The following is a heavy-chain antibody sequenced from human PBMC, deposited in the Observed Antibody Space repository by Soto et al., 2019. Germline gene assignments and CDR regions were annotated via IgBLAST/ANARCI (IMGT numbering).Heavy chain of an antibody. CDR1: GFTFSGSA. Sequence: GGSLRLSCAASGFTFSGSAMHWVRQASGKGLEWVGRIRSKANSYATAYAASVKGRFTISRDDSKNTAYLQMNSLKTEDTAVYYCTSGTYSGYDYRWENYYYGMDVWGQGTTVTVSS. D-gene: IGHD5-12*01. CDR2: IRSKANSYAT. V-gene: IGHV3-73*01. J-gene: IGHJ6*02. CDR3: TSGTYSGYDYRWENYYYGMDV.